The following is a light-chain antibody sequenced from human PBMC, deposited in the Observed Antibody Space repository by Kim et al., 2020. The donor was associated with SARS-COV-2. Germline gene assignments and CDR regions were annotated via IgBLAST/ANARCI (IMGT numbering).Light chain of an antibody. CDR3: KKYDYLPYT. J-gene: IGKJ2*01. V-gene: IGKV1-33*01. CDR1: QDISNG. CDR2: DAS. Sequence: DIQMTQSPSSLSAFAGDRVTITCQASQDISNGLNWYQQKPGKAPKVVIADASNLQSGAPSRFSGSGSGTEFTFSINNLQPEDIATYYCKKYDYLPYTFGRGTNLEI.